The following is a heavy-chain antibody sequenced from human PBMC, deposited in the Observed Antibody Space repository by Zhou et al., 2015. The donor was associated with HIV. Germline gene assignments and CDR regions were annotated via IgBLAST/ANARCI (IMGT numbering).Heavy chain of an antibody. CDR2: INAGNGNT. Sequence: QVQLVQSGAEVKKPGASVKVSCKASGYTFTSYAMHWVRQAPGQRLEWMGWINAGNGNTKYSQKFQGRVTITRDTSASTAYMELSSLRSEDTAVYYCARDTVTTLGWFDPWGQGTLVTVSS. CDR3: ARDTVTTLGWFDP. J-gene: IGHJ5*02. CDR1: GYTFTSYA. V-gene: IGHV1-3*01. D-gene: IGHD4-17*01.